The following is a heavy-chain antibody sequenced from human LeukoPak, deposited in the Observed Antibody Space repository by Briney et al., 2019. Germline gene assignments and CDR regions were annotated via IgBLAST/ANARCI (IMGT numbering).Heavy chain of an antibody. Sequence: PSETLSLTCTVSGGSISSYYWSWIRQPPGKGLEWIGYIYYSGSTNYNPSLKSRVTISVDTSKNQFSLKLSSVTAADTAVHYCARAWDGDRFDYWGQGTLVTVSS. V-gene: IGHV4-59*01. CDR1: GGSISSYY. D-gene: IGHD4-17*01. CDR2: IYYSGST. J-gene: IGHJ4*02. CDR3: ARAWDGDRFDY.